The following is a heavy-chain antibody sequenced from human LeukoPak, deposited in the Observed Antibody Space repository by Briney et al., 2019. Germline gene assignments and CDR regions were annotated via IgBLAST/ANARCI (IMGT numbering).Heavy chain of an antibody. J-gene: IGHJ4*02. D-gene: IGHD3-10*01. Sequence: GGSLRLSCAASGFPFINYGMTWVRQAPGKGLEWVSSISGSGATTNYADSVKGRFTISRDNSKDTLYLQMNSLRAEDTAIYYCAKFYYGSGSFISAPYFDYWGRGTLVTVSS. CDR2: ISGSGATT. CDR1: GFPFINYG. CDR3: AKFYYGSGSFISAPYFDY. V-gene: IGHV3-23*01.